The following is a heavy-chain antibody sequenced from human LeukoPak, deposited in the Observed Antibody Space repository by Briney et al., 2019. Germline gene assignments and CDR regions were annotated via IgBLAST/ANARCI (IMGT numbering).Heavy chain of an antibody. Sequence: GGSLRLSCAASGFTFSSYGMHWVRQAPGKGLEWVSAISGSGGSTYYADSVKGRFTISRDNSKNTLYLQMKSLRAEDTAVYYCAKALTISDYYYGMDVWGQGTTVTVSS. CDR3: AKALTISDYYYGMDV. J-gene: IGHJ6*02. D-gene: IGHD3-3*01. V-gene: IGHV3-23*01. CDR1: GFTFSSYG. CDR2: ISGSGGST.